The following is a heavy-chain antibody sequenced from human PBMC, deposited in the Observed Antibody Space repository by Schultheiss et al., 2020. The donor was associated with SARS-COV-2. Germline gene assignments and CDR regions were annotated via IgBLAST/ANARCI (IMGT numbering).Heavy chain of an antibody. CDR3: ARDQTYYYDSSGYYDY. D-gene: IGHD3-22*01. CDR1: GFTFSSYA. V-gene: IGHV3-66*01. CDR2: IYSGGST. J-gene: IGHJ4*02. Sequence: GGSLRLSCAASGFTFSSYAMSWVRQAPGKGLEWVSVIYSGGSTYYADSVKGRFTISRDNSKNTLYLQMNSLRAEDTAVYYCARDQTYYYDSSGYYDYWGQGTLVTVSS.